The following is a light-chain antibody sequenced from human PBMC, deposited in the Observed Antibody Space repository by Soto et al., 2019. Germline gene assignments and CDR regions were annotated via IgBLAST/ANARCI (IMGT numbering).Light chain of an antibody. CDR2: TNN. V-gene: IGLV1-47*01. CDR3: ATWDDSLSGVV. CDR1: SSNIGVNY. Sequence: QSVLTQPPSASGTPGQRVTISCSGSSSNIGVNYVYWYQQLPGTAPKLLIYTNNERPSGVPDRFSGSKSGTSASLAISGLRSEDEADYHCATWDDSLSGVVFGGGNKVTVL. J-gene: IGLJ2*01.